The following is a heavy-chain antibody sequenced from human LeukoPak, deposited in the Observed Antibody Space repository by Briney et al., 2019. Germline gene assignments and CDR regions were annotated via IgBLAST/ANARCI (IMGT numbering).Heavy chain of an antibody. Sequence: PGRSVRLSCGASGSTFIRNAMRWVRQAPGKGLEWVSAITGKGASTYYADSVKGRSTISRDNSKNTLYLQMNSLRAEDTGVYYCAKVPPSPGCWYFDLWGRGTLVTVSS. J-gene: IGHJ2*01. CDR1: GSTFIRNA. CDR3: AKVPPSPGCWYFDL. V-gene: IGHV3-23*01. CDR2: ITGKGAST.